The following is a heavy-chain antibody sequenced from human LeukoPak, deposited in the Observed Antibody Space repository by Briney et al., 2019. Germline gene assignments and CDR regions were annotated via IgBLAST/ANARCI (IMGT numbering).Heavy chain of an antibody. CDR3: ASAVSGADDY. D-gene: IGHD3-10*01. CDR1: GGSISSSSYY. Sequence: SETLSLTCTVSGGSISSSSYYWGWIRQPPGKGLEWIGSIYYSGSTYYNPSLKSRVTISVDTSKNQYSLKLSSVTAADTAVYYCASAVSGADDYWGQGTLVTVSS. V-gene: IGHV4-39*01. J-gene: IGHJ4*02. CDR2: IYYSGST.